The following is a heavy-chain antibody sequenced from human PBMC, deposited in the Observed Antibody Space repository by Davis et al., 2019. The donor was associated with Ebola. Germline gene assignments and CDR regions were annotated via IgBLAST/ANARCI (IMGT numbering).Heavy chain of an antibody. V-gene: IGHV3-33*06. Sequence: GGSLRLSCAASAFTFSSYGMHWVRQAPGKGLEWVAAIWYDGSNKYYADSVKGRFTISRDNSKNTLYLQMNSLRAEDTAVYYCAKVRFDYYYGMDVWGQGTTVTVSS. CDR3: AKVRFDYYYGMDV. D-gene: IGHD3-16*01. CDR1: AFTFSSYG. J-gene: IGHJ6*02. CDR2: IWYDGSNK.